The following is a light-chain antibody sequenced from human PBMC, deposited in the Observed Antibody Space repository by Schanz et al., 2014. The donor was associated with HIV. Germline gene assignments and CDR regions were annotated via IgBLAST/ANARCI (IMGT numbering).Light chain of an antibody. CDR2: AAS. CDR3: QQYGSSPFT. Sequence: EIVLTQSPGTLSLSPGERATLSCRASQSVSNSLAWYQQKPGQTPRLLIYAASTRATGIPVRFSGTGSGTDFTLTITRLEPEDCAVFYCQQYGSSPFTFGQGTKLEIK. J-gene: IGKJ2*01. CDR1: QSVSNS. V-gene: IGKV3-20*01.